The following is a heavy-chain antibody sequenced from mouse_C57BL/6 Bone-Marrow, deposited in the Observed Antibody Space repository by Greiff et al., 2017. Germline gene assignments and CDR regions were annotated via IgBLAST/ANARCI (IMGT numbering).Heavy chain of an antibody. CDR3: THYYGSSPWFAY. D-gene: IGHD1-1*01. V-gene: IGHV14-4*01. CDR2: IDPGNGDT. CDR1: GFNIKDDY. Sequence: VQLQQSGAELVRPGASVKLSCTASGFNIKDDYMHWVKQRPEQGLEWIGWIDPGNGDTEYASKFQGKATITADTSSNTAYLQLSSLTSEDTAVYYCTHYYGSSPWFAYWGQGTLVTVSA. J-gene: IGHJ3*01.